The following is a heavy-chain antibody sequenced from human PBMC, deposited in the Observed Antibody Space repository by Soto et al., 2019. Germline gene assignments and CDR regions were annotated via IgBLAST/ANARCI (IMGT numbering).Heavy chain of an antibody. Sequence: GGSLRLSCAASGFTFSSYGMHWVRQAPGKGLEWVAVISYDGSNKYYAGSVKGRFTISRDNSKNTLYLQMNSLRAEDTAVYYCAKDYRYCSSTSCYPRFAYYYYGMDVWGQGTTVTVSS. CDR3: AKDYRYCSSTSCYPRFAYYYYGMDV. CDR2: ISYDGSNK. V-gene: IGHV3-30*18. CDR1: GFTFSSYG. J-gene: IGHJ6*02. D-gene: IGHD2-2*01.